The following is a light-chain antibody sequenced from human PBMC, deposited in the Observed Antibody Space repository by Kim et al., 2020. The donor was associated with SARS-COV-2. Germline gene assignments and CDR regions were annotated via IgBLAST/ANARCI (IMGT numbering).Light chain of an antibody. V-gene: IGLV1-44*01. Sequence: QRVTISCSGSSSNIGSKAVNLYQQLPGTAPKLLTYSNNQRPSGVPDRFSGSKSDTSASLAISGLQSEDEADYYCAAWDDSLSGFVVFGGGTQLTVL. CDR3: AAWDDSLSGFVV. CDR2: SNN. J-gene: IGLJ2*01. CDR1: SSNIGSKA.